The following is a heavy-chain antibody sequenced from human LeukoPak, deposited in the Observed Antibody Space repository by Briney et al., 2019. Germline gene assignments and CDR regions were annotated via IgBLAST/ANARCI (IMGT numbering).Heavy chain of an antibody. D-gene: IGHD6-19*01. CDR2: INPNSGGT. CDR3: AKGGSAWDNPFDY. J-gene: IGHJ4*02. CDR1: GYTFTVYY. V-gene: IGHV1-2*02. Sequence: ASVRVSCKASGYTFTVYYIHWVRQAPGQGLEWMGWINPNSGGTNYAQNFQGRVTMTRDTSIGTAYMELSRLRVDDMAVYYCAKGGSAWDNPFDYWGQGTLVTVSS.